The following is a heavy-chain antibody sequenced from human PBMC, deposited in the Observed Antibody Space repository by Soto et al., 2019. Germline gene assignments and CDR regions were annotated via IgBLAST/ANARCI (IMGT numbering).Heavy chain of an antibody. J-gene: IGHJ4*02. Sequence: EVQLLESGGGLVQPGGSLRLSCAASGFTFSSYAMSWVRQAPGKGLEWVSAISGSGGSTYYADSVKGRFTISRDNSKNTLYLQMNSLRAEDTAVYYCAKDGREVVLMVYAIPVFDYWGQGTLVTVSS. CDR1: GFTFSSYA. V-gene: IGHV3-23*01. CDR3: AKDGREVVLMVYAIPVFDY. CDR2: ISGSGGST. D-gene: IGHD2-8*01.